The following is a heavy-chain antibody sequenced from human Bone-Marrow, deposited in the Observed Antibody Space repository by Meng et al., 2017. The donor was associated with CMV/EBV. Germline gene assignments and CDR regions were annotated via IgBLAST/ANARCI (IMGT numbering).Heavy chain of an antibody. D-gene: IGHD2-2*02. Sequence: ASVKVSCKASGYTFTSYYMHWVRQAPGQGPEWMGIINPSGGSTSYAQKFQGRVTMTRDTSTSTVYMELSSLRSEDTAVYYCARFSQGGCSSTSCYTNGMDVWGQGTTVTVSS. J-gene: IGHJ6*02. CDR3: ARFSQGGCSSTSCYTNGMDV. V-gene: IGHV1-46*01. CDR1: GYTFTSYY. CDR2: INPSGGST.